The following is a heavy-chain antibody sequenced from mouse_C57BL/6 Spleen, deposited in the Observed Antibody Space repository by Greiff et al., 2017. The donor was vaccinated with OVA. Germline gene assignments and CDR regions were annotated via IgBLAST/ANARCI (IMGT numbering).Heavy chain of an antibody. CDR1: GYTFTSYT. V-gene: IGHV1-4*01. J-gene: IGHJ2*01. CDR2: INPSSGYT. D-gene: IGHD1-1*01. Sequence: QVQLKESGAELARPGASVKMSCKASGYTFTSYTMHWVKQRPGQGLEWIGYINPSSGYTKYNQKFKDKATLTADKSSSTAYMQLSSLTSEDSAVYYCARSLTTVVPETYYFDYWGQGTTLTVSS. CDR3: ARSLTTVVPETYYFDY.